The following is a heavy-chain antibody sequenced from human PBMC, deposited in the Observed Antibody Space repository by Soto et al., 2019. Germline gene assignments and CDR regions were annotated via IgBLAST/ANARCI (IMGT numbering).Heavy chain of an antibody. V-gene: IGHV1-69*01. CDR3: ARDPPPSIVAPYYGMDV. D-gene: IGHD6-6*01. J-gene: IGHJ6*02. CDR2: IIPIFGTA. CDR1: GGTFSSYA. Sequence: QVQLVQSGAEVKKPGSSVKVSCKASGGTFSSYAISWVRQAPGQGLEWMGGIIPIFGTANYAQKFQGRVTITADESTSTAYMELSSMRSEDTAVYYCARDPPPSIVAPYYGMDVWGQGTTVTVSS.